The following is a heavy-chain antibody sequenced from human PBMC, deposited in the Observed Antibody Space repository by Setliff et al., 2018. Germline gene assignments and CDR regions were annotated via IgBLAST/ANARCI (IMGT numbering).Heavy chain of an antibody. V-gene: IGHV4-59*01. Sequence: PSETLSLTCTVSGGSISSYYWSWTRQPPGKGLEWIGYIYYSGSTNYNPSLKSRVTISVDTSKNQFSLKLSSVTAADTAVYYCARMSGFQYMDVWGKGTTVTVSS. D-gene: IGHD3-3*01. CDR3: ARMSGFQYMDV. CDR1: GGSISSYY. CDR2: IYYSGST. J-gene: IGHJ6*03.